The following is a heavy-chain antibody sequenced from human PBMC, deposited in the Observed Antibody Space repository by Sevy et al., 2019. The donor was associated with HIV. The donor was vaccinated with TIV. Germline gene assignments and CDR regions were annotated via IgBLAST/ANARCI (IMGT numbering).Heavy chain of an antibody. J-gene: IGHJ4*02. CDR3: ASEGGYTSAWSPGNY. D-gene: IGHD6-19*01. CDR2: ISYDGIIK. CDR1: GFTFNTHA. V-gene: IGHV3-30*04. Sequence: GGSLRLSCAASGFTFNTHAMHWVRQAPGRGLEWVALISYDGIIKYYADSVKGRLTISRDNSKNTLSLQMNSLRIEDTAVYYCASEGGYTSAWSPGNYWGQGTLVTVSS.